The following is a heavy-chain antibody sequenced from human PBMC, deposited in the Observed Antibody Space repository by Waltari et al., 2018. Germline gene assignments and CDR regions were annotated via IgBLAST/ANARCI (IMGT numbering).Heavy chain of an antibody. V-gene: IGHV4-59*01. CDR2: IYYSGST. J-gene: IGHJ4*02. D-gene: IGHD4-17*01. CDR1: GGSISSYS. CDR3: ARQTVTTLTLDY. Sequence: QVQLQESGPGLVKPSETLSLTCTVSGGSISSYSWSWIRQPPGKGLEWIGYIYYSGSTNYNPSLKSRVTISVDTSKNQFSLKLSSVTAADTAVYYCARQTVTTLTLDYWGQGTLVTVSS.